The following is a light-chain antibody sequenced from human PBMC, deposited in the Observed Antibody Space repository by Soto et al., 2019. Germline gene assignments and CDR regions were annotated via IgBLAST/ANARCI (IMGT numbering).Light chain of an antibody. CDR1: SSDVGGYNY. J-gene: IGLJ1*01. CDR2: EVS. Sequence: QSALTQPASVSGSPGQSITISCTGTSSDVGGYNYVSWYQQHPGKAPKLMIYEVSNRPSGVSKRFSGSRSGNTASLTISGLRSEDEAEYYCNSYTSSSTFVFGTGTKLTVL. CDR3: NSYTSSSTFV. V-gene: IGLV2-14*01.